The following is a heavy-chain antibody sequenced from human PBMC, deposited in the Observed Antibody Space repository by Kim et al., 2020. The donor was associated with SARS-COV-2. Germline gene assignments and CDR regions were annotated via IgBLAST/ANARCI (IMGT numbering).Heavy chain of an antibody. CDR3: ASYESGYYYYYGMDV. D-gene: IGHD5-12*01. J-gene: IGHJ6*02. Sequence: DSVKGRFTISRDNAKNSLYLQMNSLRAEDTAVYYCASYESGYYYYYGMDVWGQGTTVTVSS. V-gene: IGHV3-11*06.